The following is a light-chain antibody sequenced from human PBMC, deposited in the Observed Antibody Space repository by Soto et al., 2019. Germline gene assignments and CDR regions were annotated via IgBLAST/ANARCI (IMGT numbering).Light chain of an antibody. V-gene: IGKV1-39*01. CDR3: QQSYNTLIT. Sequence: IQLTQSPSSLSASVGDRVTITCRASQGISSYLGWYQQKPGKAPKVLIYAASSLQSGVPSRFSGSGSGTDFTLTISSLQAEDFATYYCQQSYNTLITFGHGTRLDIK. J-gene: IGKJ5*01. CDR2: AAS. CDR1: QGISSY.